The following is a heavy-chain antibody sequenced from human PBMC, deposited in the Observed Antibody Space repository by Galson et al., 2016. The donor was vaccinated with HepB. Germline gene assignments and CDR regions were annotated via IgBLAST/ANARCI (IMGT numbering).Heavy chain of an antibody. Sequence: SLRLSCAVSGFMLSDYGMHWVRQAPGKGLEWVAVISYDDRNKYYLDSVKGRFTISRDNSKNTIYLQMNSLRVEDTAVYKCVRDIFPSSGFYVGLYNFHGLDVWGQGTTVTVSS. CDR1: GFMLSDYG. CDR3: VRDIFPSSGFYVGLYNFHGLDV. D-gene: IGHD6-25*01. V-gene: IGHV3-30*03. CDR2: ISYDDRNK. J-gene: IGHJ6*02.